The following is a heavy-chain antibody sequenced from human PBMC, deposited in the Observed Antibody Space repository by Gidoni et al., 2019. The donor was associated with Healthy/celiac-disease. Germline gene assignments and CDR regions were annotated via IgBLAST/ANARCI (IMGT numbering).Heavy chain of an antibody. CDR2: INPNSGGT. D-gene: IGHD1-26*01. CDR1: GYTFTGYY. J-gene: IGHJ3*02. V-gene: IGHV1-2*04. CDR3: ARDMGGASTGWGDAFDI. Sequence: QVPLVQSGAEVKKPGASVKVSCKASGYTFTGYYMHWVRQAPGQGLELMGWINPNSGGTNYAQKFQGWVTMTRDTSISTAYMELSRLRSDDTAVYYCARDMGGASTGWGDAFDIWGQGTMVTVSS.